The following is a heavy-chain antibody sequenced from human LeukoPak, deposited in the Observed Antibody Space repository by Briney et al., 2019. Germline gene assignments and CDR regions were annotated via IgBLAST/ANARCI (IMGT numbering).Heavy chain of an antibody. V-gene: IGHV6-1*01. CDR2: TYYRSTWYN. J-gene: IGHJ5*02. D-gene: IGHD2-2*01. Sequence: HSRTLSLTCAISGDSVSSNSVTWNWIRQSPSRGLEWLGRTYYRSTWYNDYAVSVRGRITVNPDTSKNQFSLHLNSVTPEDTAVYYCARRLTQYDCFDPWGQGILVTVSS. CDR1: GDSVSSNSVT. CDR3: ARRLTQYDCFDP.